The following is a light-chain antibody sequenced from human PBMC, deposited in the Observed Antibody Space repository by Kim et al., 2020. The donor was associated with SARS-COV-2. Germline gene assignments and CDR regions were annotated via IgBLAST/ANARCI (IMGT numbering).Light chain of an antibody. CDR2: ASS. CDR3: QQSHSTPYT. Sequence: DIQMTQSPSSLSASVGDRVTITCRASQYISSYINWYYQKPGKAPKLLIYASSSLQSGVPSRFSGSGSGTDFTLTISSLQPEDFATYYCQQSHSTPYTFGQGTKLEIK. J-gene: IGKJ2*01. CDR1: QYISSY. V-gene: IGKV1-39*01.